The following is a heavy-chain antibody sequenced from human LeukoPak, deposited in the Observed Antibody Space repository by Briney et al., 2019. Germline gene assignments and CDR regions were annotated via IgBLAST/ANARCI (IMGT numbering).Heavy chain of an antibody. D-gene: IGHD3-10*01. J-gene: IGHJ3*02. Sequence: PSETLSLTCTVSGGSISSYYWSWIRQPPGKGLEWIGYIYYSGITNYNPSLKSRVTISVDTSKNQFSLKLSSVTAADTAVYYCARDYRGWGPDAFDIWGQGTMVTVSS. CDR2: IYYSGIT. CDR1: GGSISSYY. CDR3: ARDYRGWGPDAFDI. V-gene: IGHV4-59*01.